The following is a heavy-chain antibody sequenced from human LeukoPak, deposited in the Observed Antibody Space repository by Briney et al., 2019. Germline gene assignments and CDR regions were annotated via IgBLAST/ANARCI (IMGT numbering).Heavy chain of an antibody. Sequence: GGSLRLSCAASGFTFSTYAMHWIRQAPGKGLEWVAVISYDGSNKYYADSVKGRFTISRDNSKNTLYLQMNSLRPEDTAVYYCARGAFDSSGYYLFDYCGRGTLVTVSS. J-gene: IGHJ4*02. CDR2: ISYDGSNK. D-gene: IGHD3-22*01. CDR1: GFTFSTYA. V-gene: IGHV3-30-3*01. CDR3: ARGAFDSSGYYLFDY.